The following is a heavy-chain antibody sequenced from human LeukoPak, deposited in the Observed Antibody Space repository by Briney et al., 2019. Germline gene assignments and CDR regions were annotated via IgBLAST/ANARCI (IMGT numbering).Heavy chain of an antibody. CDR3: AIPGGSIAARLDY. J-gene: IGHJ4*02. D-gene: IGHD6-6*01. V-gene: IGHV1-69*06. CDR2: IIPIFGTA. CDR1: GYTFTSYY. Sequence: SVKVSCKASGYTFTSYYMHWVRQAPGQGLEWMGGIIPIFGTANYAQKFQGRVTITADKSTSTAYMELSSLRSEDTAVYYCAIPGGSIAARLDYWGQGTLVTVSS.